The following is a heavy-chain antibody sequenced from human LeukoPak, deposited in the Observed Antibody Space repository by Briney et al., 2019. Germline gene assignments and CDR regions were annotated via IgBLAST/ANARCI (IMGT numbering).Heavy chain of an antibody. CDR3: AREGRMGTADAFDV. D-gene: IGHD1-14*01. V-gene: IGHV3-13*01. CDR1: GFTFNNYE. CDR2: VGIAGDT. J-gene: IGHJ3*01. Sequence: GGSLRLSCAASGFTFNNYEMHWVRQTAGKGLEWVPAVGIAGDTFYAGSVKGRFSISRDNAESSLFLQMNSLRAGDTAAYYCAREGRMGTADAFDVWGQGTMVTVSS.